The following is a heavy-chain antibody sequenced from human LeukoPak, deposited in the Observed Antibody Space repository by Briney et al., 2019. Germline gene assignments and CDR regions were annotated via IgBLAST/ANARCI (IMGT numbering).Heavy chain of an antibody. CDR3: ARHERAVNWFDP. D-gene: IGHD1-1*01. J-gene: IGHJ5*02. Sequence: KASETLSLTCAVSGDSISSSNWWTWVRQPPGKGLEWIGEIYHSGNTNYNPSLKSRVTMSVDKSKNQFSLKLSSVTAADTAVYYCARHERAVNWFDPWGQGTLVTVSS. CDR2: IYHSGNT. V-gene: IGHV4-4*02. CDR1: GDSISSSNW.